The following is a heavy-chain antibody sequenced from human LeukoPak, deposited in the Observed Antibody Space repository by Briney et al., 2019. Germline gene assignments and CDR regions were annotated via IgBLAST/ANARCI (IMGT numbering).Heavy chain of an antibody. J-gene: IGHJ4*02. D-gene: IGHD3-22*01. CDR2: IYYSGNT. CDR3: ARLRASSGYYSIDY. CDR1: GGSISSYY. V-gene: IGHV4-59*08. Sequence: SETLSLTCTVSGGSISSYYWSWIRQPPGKGLEWIGYIYYSGNTNYNPSLKSRVTISVDTSKNQFSLKLSSVTAADTAVYYCARLRASSGYYSIDYWGQGTLVTVSS.